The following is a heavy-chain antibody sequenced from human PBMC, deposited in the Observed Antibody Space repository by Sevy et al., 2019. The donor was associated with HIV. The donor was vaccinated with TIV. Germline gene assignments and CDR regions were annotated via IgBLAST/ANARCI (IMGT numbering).Heavy chain of an antibody. V-gene: IGHV2-5*02. J-gene: IGHJ4*02. D-gene: IGHD2-8*01. CDR1: GCSLATSGVG. Sequence: SGPTLVNPTQTLTLTCTLSGCSLATSGVGVGWIRQPPGKALEWLALIYWDDDKRYSPSLKSRLTITKDSSKNQVVLTMTNMDPVDTATYYCAHRRDDTVVMVYGDFDYWGQRALVTVSS. CDR3: AHRRDDTVVMVYGDFDY. CDR2: IYWDDDK.